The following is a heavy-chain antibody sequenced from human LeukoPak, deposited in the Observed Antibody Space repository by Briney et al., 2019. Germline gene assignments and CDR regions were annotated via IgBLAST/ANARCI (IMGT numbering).Heavy chain of an antibody. CDR3: ARESITGHRDFDY. D-gene: IGHD1-20*01. CDR2: ISSGSRTI. Sequence: GSLRLSCAASGFTFGSYSMNWVRQAPGKGLEWISYISSGSRTIYYAGSVEGRFTVSRDNAKNSLYLQTRSLRAEDTAVYYCARESITGHRDFDYWGQGTLVTVSS. V-gene: IGHV3-48*01. J-gene: IGHJ4*02. CDR1: GFTFGSYS.